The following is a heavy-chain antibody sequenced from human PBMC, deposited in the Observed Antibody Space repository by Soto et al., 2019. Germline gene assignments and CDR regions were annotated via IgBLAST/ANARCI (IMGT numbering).Heavy chain of an antibody. CDR3: ARGLKVVVVVAAGFDY. CDR1: GGSFSGYY. V-gene: IGHV4-34*01. D-gene: IGHD2-15*01. CDR2: INHSGST. Sequence: SETLSLTCAVYGGSFSGYYWSWIRQPPGKGLEWIGEINHSGSTNYNPSLKSRVTISVDTSKNQFSLKLSSVTAADTAVYYCARGLKVVVVVAAGFDYWGHGTLVTVSS. J-gene: IGHJ4*01.